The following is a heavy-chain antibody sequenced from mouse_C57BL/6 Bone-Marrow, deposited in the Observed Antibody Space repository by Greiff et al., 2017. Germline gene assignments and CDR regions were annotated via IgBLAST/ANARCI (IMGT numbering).Heavy chain of an antibody. CDR3: ARGVTGTLLAY. CDR2: INPNYGTT. Sequence: QLQQSGPELVKPGASVKMSCKASGYTFTDYNMHWVKQSHGKSLAWIGVINPNYGTTSYNQKFKGKATLTVDQSSLTAYMQLNSLTSEDSAVYYCARGVTGTLLAYWGQGTLVTVSA. V-gene: IGHV1-39*01. CDR1: GYTFTDYN. D-gene: IGHD4-1*01. J-gene: IGHJ3*01.